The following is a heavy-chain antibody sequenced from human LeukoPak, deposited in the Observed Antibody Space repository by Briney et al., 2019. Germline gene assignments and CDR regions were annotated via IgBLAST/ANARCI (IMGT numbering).Heavy chain of an antibody. V-gene: IGHV4-59*12. D-gene: IGHD2-2*01. CDR1: GGSISSYY. J-gene: IGHJ4*02. CDR2: IYYSGST. Sequence: PSETLSLTCTVSGGSISSYYWSWIRQPPGKGLEWIGYIYYSGSTNYNPSLKSRVTISVDTSKNQFSLKLSSVTAADTAVYYCAREDIVVVPAEAFDYWGQGTLVTVSS. CDR3: AREDIVVVPAEAFDY.